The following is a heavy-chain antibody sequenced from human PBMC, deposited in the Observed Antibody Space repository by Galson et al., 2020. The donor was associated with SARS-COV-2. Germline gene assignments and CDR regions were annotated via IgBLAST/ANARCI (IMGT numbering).Heavy chain of an antibody. Sequence: GGHMRLSCAASGLTFSSYWMRWVRQAPGKGLEWVANITQDGSEKYYVESAKARVTIPRDNAKTSLSLQMNSLRAEETAVYNCARTQIGIAVAGVFDCWGQGSLVTVAS. CDR3: ARTQIGIAVAGVFDC. D-gene: IGHD6-19*01. CDR2: ITQDGSEK. CDR1: GLTFSSYW. J-gene: IGHJ4*02. V-gene: IGHV3-7*01.